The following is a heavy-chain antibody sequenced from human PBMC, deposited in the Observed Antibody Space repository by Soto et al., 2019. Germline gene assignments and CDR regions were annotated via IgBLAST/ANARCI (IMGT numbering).Heavy chain of an antibody. CDR2: ITSSSSYI. CDR1: GCTFSSYS. Sequence: GESLRLSCAASGCTFSSYSLNWVRQAPGKGLEWVSSITSSSSYIYYADSVKGRFTISRDNAKNSLYLQMNSLRAEDTAVYYCARDHRDRPPKTYFFDYWGQGTLVTVSS. CDR3: ARDHRDRPPKTYFFDY. V-gene: IGHV3-21*01. J-gene: IGHJ4*02.